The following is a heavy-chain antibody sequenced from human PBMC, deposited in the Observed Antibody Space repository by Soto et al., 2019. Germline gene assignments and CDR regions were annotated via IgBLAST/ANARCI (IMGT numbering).Heavy chain of an antibody. CDR1: EFTFSDAW. CDR3: ATGSGRGISHCCEIIDI. Sequence: EVQLVESGGGLVEPGGSLRLSCAASEFTFSDAWMSWGRQAQGKGLEWVGRIKNNAEGGTTDYAAPVRGRFTVSRDDAKSKMILQMDSMKTEDTAMYFCATGSGRGISHCCEIIDIWGKGTMVTVAS. CDR2: IKNNAEGGTT. D-gene: IGHD1-20*01. V-gene: IGHV3-15*01. J-gene: IGHJ3*02.